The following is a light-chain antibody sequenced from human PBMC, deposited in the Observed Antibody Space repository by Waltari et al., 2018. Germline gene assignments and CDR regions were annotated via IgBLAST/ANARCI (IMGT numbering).Light chain of an antibody. Sequence: SYELTQPPSVSVSPGQTARITCGGDNLGRKYVHWYQKKPAQAPVLVLYYASDRPSGIPERFSSSKSWNTATLTISGVEAGDEADYYCQVWDNSSDHVLFGGGTRLTVL. CDR1: NLGRKY. V-gene: IGLV3-21*01. CDR3: QVWDNSSDHVL. J-gene: IGLJ2*01. CDR2: YAS.